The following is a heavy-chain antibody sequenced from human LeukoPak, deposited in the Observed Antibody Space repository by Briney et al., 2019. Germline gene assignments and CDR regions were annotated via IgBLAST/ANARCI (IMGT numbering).Heavy chain of an antibody. D-gene: IGHD3-10*01. V-gene: IGHV4-39*07. CDR1: GGSISSSSYY. Sequence: SETLSLTCTVSGGSISSSSYYWGWIRQPPGKGLEWIGRIYISGSGSTNYNPSLKSRVTMSVDTSKNQFSLKLSSVTAADTAVYYCARANPGRSFDYWGQGTLVTVSS. J-gene: IGHJ4*02. CDR3: ARANPGRSFDY. CDR2: IYISGSGST.